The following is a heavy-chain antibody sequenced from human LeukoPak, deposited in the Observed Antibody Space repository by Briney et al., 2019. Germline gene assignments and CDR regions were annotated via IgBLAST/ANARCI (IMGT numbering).Heavy chain of an antibody. J-gene: IGHJ3*01. CDR2: IHYSGST. Sequence: PSETLSLTCTVSGGSISDYYWGWIRQPPGKGLEWIGSIHYSGSTNYNPSLKSRVTISIDTSKNQYSLRLSSVTAADTAVYYCATSHGISAFDVWGRGTMLTVSS. V-gene: IGHV4-59*08. CDR1: GGSISDYY. D-gene: IGHD1-1*01. CDR3: ATSHGISAFDV.